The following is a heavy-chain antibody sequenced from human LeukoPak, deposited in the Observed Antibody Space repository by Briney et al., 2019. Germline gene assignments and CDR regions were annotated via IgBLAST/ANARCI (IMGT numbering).Heavy chain of an antibody. CDR3: ARGAGYDILTGPHY. D-gene: IGHD3-9*01. CDR2: ISSSGSYI. Sequence: PGGSLRLSCAASEFTFSSYSMNWFRQAPGKGLEWVSSISSSGSYIHYADSVKGRFTISRDNAKNSLFLQMNSLTAEDTAVYYCARGAGYDILTGPHYWGQRTLVTVSS. J-gene: IGHJ4*02. V-gene: IGHV3-21*01. CDR1: EFTFSSYS.